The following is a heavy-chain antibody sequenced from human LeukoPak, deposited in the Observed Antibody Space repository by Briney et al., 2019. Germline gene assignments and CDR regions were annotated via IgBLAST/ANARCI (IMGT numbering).Heavy chain of an antibody. D-gene: IGHD2-2*01. J-gene: IGHJ6*03. V-gene: IGHV1-8*01. CDR1: GYTFTSYD. CDR3: ARCWRYCSSTSCYRVDMDV. Sequence: ASVKVSCKASGYTFTSYDINWVRQATGQGLERMGWMNPNSGNTGYAQKFQGRVTMTRNTSISTAYMELSSLRSEDTAVYYCARCWRYCSSTSCYRVDMDVWGKGTTVTVSS. CDR2: MNPNSGNT.